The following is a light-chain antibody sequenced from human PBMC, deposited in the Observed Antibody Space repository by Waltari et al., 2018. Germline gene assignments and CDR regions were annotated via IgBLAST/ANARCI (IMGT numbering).Light chain of an antibody. J-gene: IGLJ1*01. CDR2: DVS. CDR3: SAYTATDTYV. Sequence: SALTQPASMSGSPGQSITISCTGTRSDIGLYDYVSWYQQHPGKAPKLIISDVSQRPSAVTARFSGSKSGYTASLTISGLQTEDEADYYCSAYTATDTYVFGSGTTVTVL. CDR1: RSDIGLYDY. V-gene: IGLV2-14*03.